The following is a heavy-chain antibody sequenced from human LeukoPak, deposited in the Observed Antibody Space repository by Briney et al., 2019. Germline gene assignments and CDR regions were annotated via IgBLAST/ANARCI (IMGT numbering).Heavy chain of an antibody. CDR1: GFTFSSYP. Sequence: GGSLRLSCAASGFTFSSYPMHWVRQAPGKGLEYVSSTSSNGGSTYYANSVKGRFTISRDNSKNTLDLQMGSLRAEDMAVYYCARDLSSSYDYWGQGTLVTVSS. D-gene: IGHD6-13*01. V-gene: IGHV3-64*01. CDR2: TSSNGGST. CDR3: ARDLSSSYDY. J-gene: IGHJ4*02.